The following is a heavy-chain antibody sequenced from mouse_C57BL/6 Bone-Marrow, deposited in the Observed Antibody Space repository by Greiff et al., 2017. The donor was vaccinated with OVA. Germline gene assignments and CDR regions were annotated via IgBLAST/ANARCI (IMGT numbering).Heavy chain of an antibody. J-gene: IGHJ3*01. CDR3: ARWPHYYGSSYDAY. CDR2: IYPGDGDT. D-gene: IGHD1-1*01. CDR1: GYAFSSYW. Sequence: VQLQQSGPELVKPGASVKISCKASGYAFSSYWMNWVKQRPGQGLEWIGRIYPGDGDTNYHGKFKGKATLTADKSSSTAYMQLSSLTSEGSAVYFCARWPHYYGSSYDAYWGQGTLVTVSA. V-gene: IGHV1-82*01.